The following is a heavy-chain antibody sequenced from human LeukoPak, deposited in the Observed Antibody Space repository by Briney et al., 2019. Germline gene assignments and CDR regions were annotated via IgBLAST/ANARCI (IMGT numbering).Heavy chain of an antibody. CDR2: IDNTGNNI. CDR3: ARDLRRWFVFDS. D-gene: IGHD3-10*01. CDR1: GFPFTSYE. J-gene: IGHJ4*02. Sequence: GGSLRLSCSASGFPFTSYEFNWVRQAPGKGPEWLSYIDNTGNNIYYADSVKGRFAITRDDAQNSVYLKVNSLSVEDWAIYFCARDLRRWFVFDSWGQGTLVTVSS. V-gene: IGHV3-48*03.